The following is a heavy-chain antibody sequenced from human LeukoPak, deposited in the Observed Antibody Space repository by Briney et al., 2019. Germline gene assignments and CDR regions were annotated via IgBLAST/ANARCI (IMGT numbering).Heavy chain of an antibody. J-gene: IGHJ4*02. CDR3: ARENSGPYYFDY. CDR2: IIPISGTA. V-gene: IGHV1-69*13. D-gene: IGHD2/OR15-2a*01. CDR1: GGTFSSYA. Sequence: SVKVSCKASGGTFSSYAISWVRQAPGQGLGWMGGIIPISGTANYAQKFQGRVTITADESTSTAYMELSSLRSEDTAVYYCARENSGPYYFDYWGQGTLVTVSS.